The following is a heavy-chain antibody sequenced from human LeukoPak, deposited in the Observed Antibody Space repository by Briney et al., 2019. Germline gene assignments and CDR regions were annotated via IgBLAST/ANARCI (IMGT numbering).Heavy chain of an antibody. CDR3: ASGGGEGSGSYSQYYMDV. D-gene: IGHD3-10*01. Sequence: SQTLSLTCTVSGGSISSGDYYWSWIRQPPGKGLEWIGYIYYSGSTYYNPSLKSRVTISVDTSKNQFSLKLSSVAAADADLCDWASGGGEGSGSYSQYYMDVWGQGTLVTVSS. J-gene: IGHJ4*02. CDR2: IYYSGST. CDR1: GGSISSGDYY. V-gene: IGHV4-30-4*08.